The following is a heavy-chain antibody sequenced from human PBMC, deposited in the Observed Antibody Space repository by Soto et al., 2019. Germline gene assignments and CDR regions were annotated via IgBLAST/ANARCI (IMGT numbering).Heavy chain of an antibody. CDR1: GYSLTTHW. J-gene: IGHJ4*02. V-gene: IGHV5-10-1*01. D-gene: IGHD5-18*01. CDR3: ARADTAMENFDY. CDR2: IDPSQSYF. Sequence: PGESLKISCEGSGYSLTTHWINWVRQMPGKGLEWMGRIDPSQSYFNYNPSFQGHVTISADKSTSKAYLQWNSLEASDTAIYYCARADTAMENFDYWGQGTLVTVSS.